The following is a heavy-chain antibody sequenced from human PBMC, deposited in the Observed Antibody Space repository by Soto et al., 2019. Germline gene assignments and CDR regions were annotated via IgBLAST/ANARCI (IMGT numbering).Heavy chain of an antibody. J-gene: IGHJ4*02. CDR1: GYTFTSYA. CDR3: ARYRYGQAPFDY. CDR2: INTGNGNT. V-gene: IGHV1-3*04. D-gene: IGHD5-18*01. Sequence: QVQLVQSGAEVKKPGASVKVSCKASGYTFTSYAMHWVRQAPGQRLEWMGWINTGNGNTKYSQKFQGRVTITRDTSASTAYMELSSLRCEDTAVYYCARYRYGQAPFDYWGQGTLVTVSS.